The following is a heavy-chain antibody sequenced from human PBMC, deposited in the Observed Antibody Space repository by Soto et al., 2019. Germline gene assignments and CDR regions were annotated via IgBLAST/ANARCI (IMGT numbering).Heavy chain of an antibody. V-gene: IGHV1-69*05. CDR3: ARDYSNYVFPEGYYYYYGMDV. CDR1: GGTFSSYA. Sequence: SVKVSCKASGGTFSSYAISWVRQAPGQGLEWMGGIIPIFGTANYAQKFQGRVTMTRDTSTSTVYMELSSLRSEDTAVYYCARDYSNYVFPEGYYYYYGMDVWGQGTTVTVSS. CDR2: IIPIFGTA. D-gene: IGHD4-4*01. J-gene: IGHJ6*02.